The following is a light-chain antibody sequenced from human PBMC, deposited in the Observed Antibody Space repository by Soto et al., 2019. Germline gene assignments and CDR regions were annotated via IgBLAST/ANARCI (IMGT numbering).Light chain of an antibody. CDR1: SSDVGNYNY. CDR2: DVI. Sequence: QSALTQPRSVSGSPGQSVTISCTGTSSDVGNYNYVSWYQQHPGKAPKLMIYDVIKRPSGVPDRFSGSKSGITASLTISGLQAEDEADYYCCSYAGSYTYVFGTGTKVTLL. V-gene: IGLV2-11*01. J-gene: IGLJ1*01. CDR3: CSYAGSYTYV.